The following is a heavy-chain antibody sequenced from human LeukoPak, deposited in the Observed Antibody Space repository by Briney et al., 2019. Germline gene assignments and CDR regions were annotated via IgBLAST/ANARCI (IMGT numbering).Heavy chain of an antibody. J-gene: IGHJ4*02. V-gene: IGHV3-30*02. D-gene: IGHD1-14*01. Sequence: GGSLRLSCAASEFTFSSYGMHWVRQAPGKGLEWVAFTPYDGRKEYYADSVKGRFTISRDNSKNTLYLQMNSLKSEDTAVYYCAKDSRYYYIDYWGQGTLVTVSS. CDR1: EFTFSSYG. CDR3: AKDSRYYYIDY. CDR2: TPYDGRKE.